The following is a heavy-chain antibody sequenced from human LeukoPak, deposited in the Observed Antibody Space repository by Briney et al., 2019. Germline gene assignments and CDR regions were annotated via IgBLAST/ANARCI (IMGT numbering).Heavy chain of an antibody. Sequence: SETLSLTCAVYGGSFSGDFWSWIRQSPGKGLEWIGEINHGGSTTYNPSLQSRVTMSVDTSKNQFSLKLSSVTAADTAVYYCAKVRKVDYYDSSGYYGFDYWGQGTLVTVSS. D-gene: IGHD3-22*01. V-gene: IGHV4-34*01. CDR2: INHGGST. CDR3: AKVRKVDYYDSSGYYGFDY. CDR1: GGSFSGDF. J-gene: IGHJ4*02.